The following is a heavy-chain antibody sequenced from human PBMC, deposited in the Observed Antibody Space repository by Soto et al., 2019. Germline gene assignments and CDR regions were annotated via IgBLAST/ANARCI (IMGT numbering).Heavy chain of an antibody. J-gene: IGHJ4*02. V-gene: IGHV3-30*18. CDR3: AKDWYSSSWYFSPYFDY. CDR1: GFTFSSYG. D-gene: IGHD6-13*01. Sequence: SLRLSCAASGFTFSSYGMHWVRQAPGKGLEWVAVISYDGSNKYYADSVKGRFTISRDNSKNTLYLQMNRLRAEDTAVYYCAKDWYSSSWYFSPYFDYWGQGTLVTVSS. CDR2: ISYDGSNK.